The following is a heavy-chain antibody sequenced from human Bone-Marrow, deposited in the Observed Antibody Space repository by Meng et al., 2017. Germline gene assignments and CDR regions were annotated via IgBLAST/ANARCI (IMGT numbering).Heavy chain of an antibody. J-gene: IGHJ4*02. D-gene: IGHD3-10*01. CDR1: GYTFATYA. Sequence: QFPLVQSGTEVKKAGPSVKVSCNASGYTFATYAISWVRQAPGQGLEWMGWVSVYNTNYAQKFQGRVTLTTDTSTSTVYMELRSLTSDDTAVYYCTTDLDGSGSYPDYWGQGTLVTVSS. CDR2: VSVYNT. CDR3: TTDLDGSGSYPDY. V-gene: IGHV1-18*01.